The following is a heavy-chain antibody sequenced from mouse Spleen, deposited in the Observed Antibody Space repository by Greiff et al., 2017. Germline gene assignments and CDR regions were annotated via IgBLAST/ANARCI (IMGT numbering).Heavy chain of an antibody. D-gene: IGHD2-4*01. CDR1: GYTFTSYW. Sequence: QVQLKQPGAELVMPGASVKLSCKASGYTFTSYWMHWVKQRPGQGLEWIGEIDPSDSYTNYNQKFKGKATLTVDKSSSTAYMQLSSLTSEDSAVYYCARKDYDYDPFAYWGQGTLVTVSA. CDR2: IDPSDSYT. CDR3: ARKDYDYDPFAY. V-gene: IGHV1-69*01. J-gene: IGHJ3*01.